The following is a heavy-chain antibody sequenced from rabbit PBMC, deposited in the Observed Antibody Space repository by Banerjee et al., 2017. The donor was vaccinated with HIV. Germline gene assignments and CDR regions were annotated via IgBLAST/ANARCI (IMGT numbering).Heavy chain of an antibody. CDR2: IDSSSGDA. J-gene: IGHJ6*01. V-gene: IGHV1S45*01. CDR1: GFSFSSYYM. CDR3: ARRINGDYYQYVL. Sequence: QEQLEESGGDLVKPEGSLTLTCTASGFSFSSYYMSWVRQAPGKGLEWIGCIDSSSGDAYYASWAKGRFTISKTSWTTVTLQMTSLTAADTATYFCARRINGDYYQYVLWGPGTLVTVS. D-gene: IGHD1-1*01.